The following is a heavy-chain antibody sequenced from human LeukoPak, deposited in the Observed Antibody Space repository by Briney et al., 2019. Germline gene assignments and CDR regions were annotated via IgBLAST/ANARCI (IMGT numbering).Heavy chain of an antibody. J-gene: IGHJ4*02. V-gene: IGHV3-23*01. CDR2: ISGSGGSA. Sequence: QPGGSLRLSCAASGFTFSSYAMSWVRQAPGKGLEWVSAISGSGGSAYHADSVKGRFTISRDNSKNTLYLQMNSLRAEDTAVYYCAEPEGGYYDIRPDWGQGTLVTVSS. D-gene: IGHD3-22*01. CDR3: AEPEGGYYDIRPD. CDR1: GFTFSSYA.